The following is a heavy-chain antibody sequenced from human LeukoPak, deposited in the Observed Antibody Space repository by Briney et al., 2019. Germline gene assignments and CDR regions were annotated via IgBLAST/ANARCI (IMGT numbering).Heavy chain of an antibody. CDR2: IYYSGST. CDR1: GGSISSGDYY. D-gene: IGHD4-23*01. V-gene: IGHV4-30-4*08. CDR3: ARAPTMATRRGGPYFDY. J-gene: IGHJ4*02. Sequence: PSETLSLTCTVSGGSISSGDYYWSWIRQPPGKGLEWIGYIYYSGSTYYNPSLKSRVTISVDTSKNQFSLKLRSVTAADTAVYYCARAPTMATRRGGPYFDYWGQGTLVTVSS.